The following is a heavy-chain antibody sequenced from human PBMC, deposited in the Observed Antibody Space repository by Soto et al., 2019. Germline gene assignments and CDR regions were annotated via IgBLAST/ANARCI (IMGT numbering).Heavy chain of an antibody. CDR1: GFTFSSYW. V-gene: IGHV3-7*01. J-gene: IGHJ5*02. CDR3: ASRYCSGGSCYWSWFDP. Sequence: GGSLRLSCAASGFTFSSYWMSWVRQAPGKGLEWVANIKQDGSKKYYVDSVKGRFTISRDNAKNSLYLQMNSLRAEDTAVYYCASRYCSGGSCYWSWFDPWGQGTLVTVSS. D-gene: IGHD2-15*01. CDR2: IKQDGSKK.